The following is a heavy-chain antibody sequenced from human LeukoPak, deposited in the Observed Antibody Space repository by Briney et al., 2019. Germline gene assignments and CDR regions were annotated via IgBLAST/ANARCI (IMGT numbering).Heavy chain of an antibody. CDR2: ISGSGGST. CDR1: GGSFSGYY. D-gene: IGHD2-21*02. V-gene: IGHV3-23*01. CDR3: AKDPFVVVTAIGDY. Sequence: ETLSLTCAVYGGSFSGYYWSWVRRAPGKGLEWVSAISGSGGSTYYADSVKGRFTISRDNSKNTLYLQMNSLRAEDTAVYYCAKDPFVVVTAIGDYWGQGTLVTVSS. J-gene: IGHJ4*02.